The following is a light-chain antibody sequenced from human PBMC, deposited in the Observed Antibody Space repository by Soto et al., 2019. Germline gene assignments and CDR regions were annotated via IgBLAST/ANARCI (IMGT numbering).Light chain of an antibody. CDR3: QQFGSSLPIT. CDR1: QTVTNY. Sequence: ENFFTQSPAPPSLSPGEKAPPPSRASQTVTNYLAWYQHKPGQAPRLLIYDASSRATGVPDRFSGSGSGTDFTLTISRLEPEDFAVYYCQQFGSSLPITFGQGTRLEIK. V-gene: IGKV3-20*01. CDR2: DAS. J-gene: IGKJ5*01.